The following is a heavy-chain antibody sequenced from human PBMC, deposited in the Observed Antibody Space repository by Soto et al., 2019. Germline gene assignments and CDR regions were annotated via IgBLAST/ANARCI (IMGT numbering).Heavy chain of an antibody. V-gene: IGHV1-2*02. CDR1: GYTFTGYY. CDR2: INPNSGGT. CDR3: ASCGPWGPTRTAVAGTSLVSSYYYGMDV. Sequence: GASVKVSCKASGYTFTGYYMHWVRQAPGQGLEWMGWINPNSGGTNYAQKFQGRVTMTRDTSISTAYMELSRLRSDDTAVYYCASCGPWGPTRTAVAGTSLVSSYYYGMDVWGQGTTVTVSS. J-gene: IGHJ6*02. D-gene: IGHD6-19*01.